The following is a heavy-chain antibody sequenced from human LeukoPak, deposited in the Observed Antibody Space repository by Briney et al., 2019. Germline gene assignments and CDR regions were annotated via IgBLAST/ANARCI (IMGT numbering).Heavy chain of an antibody. V-gene: IGHV3-9*01. J-gene: IGHJ3*02. CDR3: AKDRYSGSYADASDI. CDR1: GFIFGDYA. Sequence: GRSLRLSCAASGFIFGDYAMHWVRQAPGKGLEWVSGIRWNSDSKAYADSVKSRFTISRDNAKNSLYLQMNSLRVEDTALYYCAKDRYSGSYADASDIWGQGTMVTVSS. D-gene: IGHD1-26*01. CDR2: IRWNSDSK.